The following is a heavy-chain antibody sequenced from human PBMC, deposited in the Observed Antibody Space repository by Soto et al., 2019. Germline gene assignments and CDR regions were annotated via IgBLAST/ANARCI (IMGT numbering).Heavy chain of an antibody. Sequence: GGSLRLSCAASGFTFSNYAMTWVRQAPGRGLEWVSVITGGGDTTYYADSVKGRFTISRDNSKNTLSLQMNSLRAEDTALYYCAKRDRSNWSYFDYWGQGTLVTVSS. D-gene: IGHD1-20*01. J-gene: IGHJ4*02. CDR2: ITGGGDTT. V-gene: IGHV3-23*01. CDR3: AKRDRSNWSYFDY. CDR1: GFTFSNYA.